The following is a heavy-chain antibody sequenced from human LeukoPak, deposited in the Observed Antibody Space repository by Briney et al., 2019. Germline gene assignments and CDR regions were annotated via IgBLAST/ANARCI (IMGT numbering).Heavy chain of an antibody. Sequence: PGGSLRLSCAASGFTSTSYGISWVRQAPGQGLEWMGWISAYNGNTNYAQKLQGRVTMTTDTSTSTAYMELRSLRSDGTAVYYCARDRLHLTTYYDFWSGYPPVGMDVWGQGTTVTVSS. V-gene: IGHV1-18*01. CDR2: ISAYNGNT. J-gene: IGHJ6*02. D-gene: IGHD3-3*01. CDR1: GFTSTSYG. CDR3: ARDRLHLTTYYDFWSGYPPVGMDV.